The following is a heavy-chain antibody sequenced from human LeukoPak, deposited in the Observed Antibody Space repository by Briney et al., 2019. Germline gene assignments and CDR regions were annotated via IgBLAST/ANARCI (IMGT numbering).Heavy chain of an antibody. CDR2: MSHDGSNE. V-gene: IGHV3-30*06. Sequence: GRSLRLSCAASGFTFSSYGMHWVRQAPGKGLDWVAVMSHDGSNEYYADSVKGRFTISRDNSKNTLFLQMNSLRADDTAVYYCARDRGQYYGSGSYYVNWGQGTLVTVSS. CDR3: ARDRGQYYGSGSYYVN. J-gene: IGHJ4*02. D-gene: IGHD3-10*01. CDR1: GFTFSSYG.